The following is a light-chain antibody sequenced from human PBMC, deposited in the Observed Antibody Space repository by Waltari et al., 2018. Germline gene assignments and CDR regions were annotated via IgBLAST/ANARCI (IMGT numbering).Light chain of an antibody. Sequence: EIVLTQSPGTLSLSPGERATLSCRASESVYHNYLAWYQQKPGQAPRLLIYGASSRATGIPYRFSGSWSGTDFTLTISRLEPEDFALYHCQQYGSSPLVYTFGQGTKLEIK. J-gene: IGKJ2*01. V-gene: IGKV3-20*01. CDR3: QQYGSSPLVYT. CDR1: ESVYHNY. CDR2: GAS.